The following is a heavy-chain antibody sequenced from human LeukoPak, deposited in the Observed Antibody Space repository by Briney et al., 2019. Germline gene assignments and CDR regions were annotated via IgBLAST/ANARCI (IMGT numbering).Heavy chain of an antibody. CDR1: GFTFSSYG. V-gene: IGHV3-23*01. D-gene: IGHD3-22*01. CDR3: AKPLWADYYDSSGYHYYYYYMDV. Sequence: GGSLRLSCAASGFTFSSYGMSWVRQAPGKGPEWVSAISGSGGSTYYADSVKGRFTISRDNSKNTLYLQMNSLRAEDTAVHYCAKPLWADYYDSSGYHYYYYYMDVWGKGTTVTVSS. J-gene: IGHJ6*03. CDR2: ISGSGGST.